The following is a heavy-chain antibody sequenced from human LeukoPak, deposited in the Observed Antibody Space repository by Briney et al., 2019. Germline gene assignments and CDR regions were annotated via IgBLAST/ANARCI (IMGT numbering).Heavy chain of an antibody. CDR3: AKGGGFGKYYFDY. V-gene: IGHV3-66*01. J-gene: IGHJ4*02. CDR2: IYSGGST. CDR1: GFTLSSNY. Sequence: PGGSLRLSCAASGFTLSSNYVGWVRQAPGKALEWVSHIYSGGSTYHADSVKGRFTISRDTSENMVFLQMNSLRAEDTAVYYCAKGGGFGKYYFDYWGQGTLVTVSS. D-gene: IGHD3-16*01.